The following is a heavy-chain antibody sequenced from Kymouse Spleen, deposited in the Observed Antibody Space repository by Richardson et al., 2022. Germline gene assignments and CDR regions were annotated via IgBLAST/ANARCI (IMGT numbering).Heavy chain of an antibody. D-gene: IGHD1-7*01. V-gene: IGHV3-72*01. Sequence: EVQLVESGGGLVQPGGSLRLSCAASGFTFSDHYMDWVRQAPGKGLEWVGRTRNKANSYTTEYAASVKGRFTISRDDSKNSLYLQMNSLKTEDTAVYYCAVSITGTTSLFDYWGQGTLVTVSS. CDR2: TRNKANSYTT. J-gene: IGHJ4*02. CDR1: GFTFSDHY. CDR3: AVSITGTTSLFDY.